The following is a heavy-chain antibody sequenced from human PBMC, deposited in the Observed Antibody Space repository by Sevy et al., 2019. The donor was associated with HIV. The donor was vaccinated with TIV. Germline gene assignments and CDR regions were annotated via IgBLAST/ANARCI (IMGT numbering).Heavy chain of an antibody. Sequence: QSQTLSLTCAISGDSVSSNSAAWNWIRQSPSRGLEWLGRTYYRSKWYNDFAVSVKSRITINPDTSKNQFSLQLNSVTPEDTAMYYCARGVGTGIAVAFDYLGQGTLVTVSS. D-gene: IGHD6-19*01. CDR1: GDSVSSNSAA. CDR3: ARGVGTGIAVAFDY. V-gene: IGHV6-1*01. J-gene: IGHJ4*02. CDR2: TYYRSKWYN.